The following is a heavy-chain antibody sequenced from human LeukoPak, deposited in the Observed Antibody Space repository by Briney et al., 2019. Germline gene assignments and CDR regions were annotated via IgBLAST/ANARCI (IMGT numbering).Heavy chain of an antibody. J-gene: IGHJ4*02. CDR1: GYTFTINW. D-gene: IGHD2-8*02. Sequence: ASVTVSCTASGYTFTINWMHWVRQAPGQGLEWMGVINPTGDSAAYAQKFRGRLTMTRDTSTNTDYMELSSLRSDDTAVYYCARDVSNENSWWCDYWGQGTLVIVSS. CDR3: ARDVSNENSWWCDY. V-gene: IGHV1-46*01. CDR2: INPTGDSA.